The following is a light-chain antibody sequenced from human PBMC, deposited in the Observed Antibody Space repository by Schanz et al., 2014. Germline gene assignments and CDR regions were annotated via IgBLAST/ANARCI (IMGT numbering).Light chain of an antibody. CDR1: QSISSY. CDR2: DAS. Sequence: IQMTQSPSSLSASVGDRVTITCRASQSISSYLNWYQQKPGKAPKLLIYDASSLESGVPSRFSGSGSGTEFTLTISSLQPDDFATYYCQQYNSYLYTFGQGTKLEIK. J-gene: IGKJ2*01. V-gene: IGKV1-5*01. CDR3: QQYNSYLYT.